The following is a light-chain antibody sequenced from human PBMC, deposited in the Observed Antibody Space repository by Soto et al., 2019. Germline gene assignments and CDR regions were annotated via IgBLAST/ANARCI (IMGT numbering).Light chain of an antibody. CDR3: QQLDTYPP. CDR2: AAS. CDR1: QAISSY. Sequence: QLAQSPSSLSACIGDRVTITCRASQAISSYLAWYQQKPGKAPKLLIYAASTLQSGVPSRFSGSGSGTDFTLTISSLQPQDFATYYCQQLDTYPPFGPGTKVDIK. V-gene: IGKV1-9*01. J-gene: IGKJ3*01.